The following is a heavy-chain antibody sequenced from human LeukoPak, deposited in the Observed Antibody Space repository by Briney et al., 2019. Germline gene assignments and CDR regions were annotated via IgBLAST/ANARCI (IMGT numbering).Heavy chain of an antibody. CDR1: GFTFSDYY. J-gene: IGHJ4*02. D-gene: IGHD3-10*01. CDR2: ISSSGSTI. Sequence: GGSLRLSCAASGFTFSDYYMSWIRQAPGKGLEWVSYISSSGSTIYYADSVKGRFTISRDNAKNSPYLQMNSLRAEDTAVYYCATIMVRGVILDYWGQGTLVTVSS. V-gene: IGHV3-11*01. CDR3: ATIMVRGVILDY.